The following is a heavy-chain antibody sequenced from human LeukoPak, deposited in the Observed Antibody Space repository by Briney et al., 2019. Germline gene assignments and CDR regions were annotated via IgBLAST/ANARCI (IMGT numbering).Heavy chain of an antibody. J-gene: IGHJ6*03. CDR3: VRVERGYSYGCLYYMDV. CDR2: IYHSGST. D-gene: IGHD5-18*01. CDR1: GYSISSGYY. V-gene: IGHV4-38-2*01. Sequence: SETLSLTCAVSGYSISSGYYWGWIRQPPGKGLEWIGSIYHSGSTYYNPSLKSRVTISVDTSKNQFSLKLSSVTAADTAVYYCVRVERGYSYGCLYYMDVWGKGTTVTVSS.